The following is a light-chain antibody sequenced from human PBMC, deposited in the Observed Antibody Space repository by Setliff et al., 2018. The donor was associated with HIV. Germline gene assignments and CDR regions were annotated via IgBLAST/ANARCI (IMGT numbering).Light chain of an antibody. CDR2: DVN. V-gene: IGLV2-23*02. CDR1: ATDVGNYES. Sequence: QSALTQPASVPGSPGQSITISCTGSATDVGNYESVSWYQHHPGEVPKLIIYDVNKRPSGISNRFSGSKTGNSASLTISGLHTEDEADYYCCSYVFGDTWIFGGGTKVTVL. CDR3: CSYVFGDTWI. J-gene: IGLJ2*01.